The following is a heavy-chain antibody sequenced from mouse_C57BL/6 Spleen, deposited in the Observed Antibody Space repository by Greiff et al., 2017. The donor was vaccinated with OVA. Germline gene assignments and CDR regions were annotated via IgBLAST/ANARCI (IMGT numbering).Heavy chain of an antibody. CDR1: GYTFTSYW. Sequence: QVHVKQPGAELVKPGASVKLSCKASGYTFTSYWMQWVKQRPGQGLEWIGEIDPSDSYTNYNQKFKGKATLTVDTSSSTAYMQLSSLTSEDSAVYYCARGRSWFAYWGQGTLVTVSA. D-gene: IGHD1-1*01. CDR2: IDPSDSYT. J-gene: IGHJ3*01. CDR3: ARGRSWFAY. V-gene: IGHV1-50*01.